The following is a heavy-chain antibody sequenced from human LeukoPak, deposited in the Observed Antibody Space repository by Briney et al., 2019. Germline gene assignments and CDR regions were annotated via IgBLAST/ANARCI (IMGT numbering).Heavy chain of an antibody. CDR1: GGSISSGVYY. CDR2: IYYSGST. J-gene: IGHJ3*02. V-gene: IGHV4-31*03. D-gene: IGHD4-11*01. CDR3: ARDSNYGAFDI. Sequence: SETLSLTCTVSGGSISSGVYYWSWIRQHPGKGLEWIGYIYYSGSTYYNPSLKSRVTISVDTSKNQFSLKLCSVTAADTAVYYCARDSNYGAFDIWGQGTMVTVSS.